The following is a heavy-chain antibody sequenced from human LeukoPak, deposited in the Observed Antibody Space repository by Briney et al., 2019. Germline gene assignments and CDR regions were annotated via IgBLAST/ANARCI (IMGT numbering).Heavy chain of an antibody. CDR2: INHSGST. D-gene: IGHD3-3*02. Sequence: KPSETLSLTCAVYGGSFSGYYWSWLRQPPGKGLEWIGEINHSGSTNYNPSLKSRVTISVDTSKNQFSLKLSSVTAADTAVYYCARGHFWSGYYYYYYGMDVWGQGTTVTVSS. CDR3: ARGHFWSGYYYYYYGMDV. V-gene: IGHV4-34*01. J-gene: IGHJ6*02. CDR1: GGSFSGYY.